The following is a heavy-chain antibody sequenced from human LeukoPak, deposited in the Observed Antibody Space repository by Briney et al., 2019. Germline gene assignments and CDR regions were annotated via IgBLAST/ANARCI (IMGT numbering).Heavy chain of an antibody. Sequence: PGGSLRLPCAASGFTVSSNYRSWVRQAPGKGLEWVSVFYSGGSTYYADSVQGRFTISRDNSKNTVHLQMNSLRAEDTAVYYCARGAGWNYFEYWGQGTLVTVSS. CDR3: ARGAGWNYFEY. J-gene: IGHJ4*02. D-gene: IGHD6-19*01. V-gene: IGHV3-66*02. CDR1: GFTVSSNY. CDR2: FYSGGST.